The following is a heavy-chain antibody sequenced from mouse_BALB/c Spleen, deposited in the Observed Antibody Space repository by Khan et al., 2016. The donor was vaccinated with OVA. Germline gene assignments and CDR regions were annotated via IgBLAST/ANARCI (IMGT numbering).Heavy chain of an antibody. CDR3: ARGNYYGYYFDY. J-gene: IGHJ2*01. V-gene: IGHV3-2*02. Sequence: VQLQQSGPGLVKPSQSLSLTCTVTGYSITSGYAWNWIRQFPGNKLEWMGHISYSGGTSYNPSLKSRISITRDTSKNQFFLQLNSVTTEDTATYYCARGNYYGYYFDYWGQGTPLTVSS. CDR2: ISYSGGT. CDR1: GYSITSGYA. D-gene: IGHD1-1*01.